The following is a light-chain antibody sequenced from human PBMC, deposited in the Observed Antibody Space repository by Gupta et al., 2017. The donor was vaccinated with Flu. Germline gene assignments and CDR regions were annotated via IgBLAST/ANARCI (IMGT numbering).Light chain of an antibody. CDR1: SSNIGAGFD. J-gene: IGLJ2*01. V-gene: IGLV1-40*01. CDR3: QSYDTNPRPV. Sequence: QSVLTQPPSVSGAPGQRATISCTGDSSNIGAGFDVHWYQVFPGAAPKVVIYGNNNRPSGVPERFSGSKSDTAASLAITGLQADDAADYYGQSYDTNPRPVFGGGTKLTVL. CDR2: GNN.